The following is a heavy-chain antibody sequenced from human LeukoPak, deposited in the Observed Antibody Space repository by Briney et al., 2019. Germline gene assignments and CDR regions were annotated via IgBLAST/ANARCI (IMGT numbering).Heavy chain of an antibody. CDR2: VYPGDSES. Sequence: GESLKISCKGSGYSFSTYWIGWVRQKPGKGLEWMGIVYPGDSESRYSPSFQGQVSISADRYISTASLQWSSLQASDTAVYYCGRLTGEGIYFEFWGQGTLVTVSS. D-gene: IGHD1-26*01. CDR3: GRLTGEGIYFEF. CDR1: GYSFSTYW. V-gene: IGHV5-51*01. J-gene: IGHJ4*02.